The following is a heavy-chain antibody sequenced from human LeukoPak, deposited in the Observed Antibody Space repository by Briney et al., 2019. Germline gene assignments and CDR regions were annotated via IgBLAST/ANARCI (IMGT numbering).Heavy chain of an antibody. V-gene: IGHV3-21*01. D-gene: IGHD3-9*01. CDR2: ISSSSSYI. CDR3: ARDSYYDILTGYLRYFDY. Sequence: KAGGSLRLSCAASGFTFSSYSINWARQAPGKGLEWVSSISSSSSYIYYADSVKGRFTISRDNAKNSLYLQMNSLRAEDTAVYYCARDSYYDILTGYLRYFDYWGQGTLVTVSS. J-gene: IGHJ4*02. CDR1: GFTFSSYS.